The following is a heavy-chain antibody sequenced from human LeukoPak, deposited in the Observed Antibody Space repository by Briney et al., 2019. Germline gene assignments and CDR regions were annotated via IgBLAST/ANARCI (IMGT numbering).Heavy chain of an antibody. V-gene: IGHV4-39*01. D-gene: IGHD6-13*01. CDR1: GGSISSSSYS. Sequence: SETLSLTCTVSGGSISSSSYSWGWIRQPPGKGLEWIGSIYYSGSTYYNLSLKSRVTISVDTSKNQFSLKLSSVTAADTAVYYCARHVGLAAEIDYWGQGTLVTVSS. CDR2: IYYSGST. CDR3: ARHVGLAAEIDY. J-gene: IGHJ4*02.